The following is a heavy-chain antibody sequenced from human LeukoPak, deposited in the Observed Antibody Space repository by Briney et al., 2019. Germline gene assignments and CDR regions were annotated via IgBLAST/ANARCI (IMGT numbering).Heavy chain of an antibody. Sequence: PSETLSLTCAVYGGSFSGYYWSWIRQPPGKGLEWIGEINHSGSTNYNPSLKSRVTISVDTSKNQFSLKLSSVTAADTAVYYCARATRLGRGIAALKARAFDIWGQGTMVTVSS. D-gene: IGHD6-13*01. CDR1: GGSFSGYY. CDR2: INHSGST. V-gene: IGHV4-34*01. J-gene: IGHJ3*02. CDR3: ARATRLGRGIAALKARAFDI.